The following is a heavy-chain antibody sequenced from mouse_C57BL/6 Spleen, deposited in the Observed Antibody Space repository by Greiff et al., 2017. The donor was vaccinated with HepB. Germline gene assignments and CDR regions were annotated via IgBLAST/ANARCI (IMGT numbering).Heavy chain of an antibody. D-gene: IGHD1-1*01. CDR2: IDPETGGT. CDR1: GYTFTDYE. V-gene: IGHV1-15*01. CDR3: TSPRKCYGSSPWYFDV. Sequence: QVQLQQSGAELVRPGASVTLSCKASGYTFTDYEMHWVKQTPVHGLEWIGAIDPETGGTAYNQKFKGKAILTADKSSSTAYMELRSLTSEDSAVYYCTSPRKCYGSSPWYFDVWGTGTTVTVSS. J-gene: IGHJ1*03.